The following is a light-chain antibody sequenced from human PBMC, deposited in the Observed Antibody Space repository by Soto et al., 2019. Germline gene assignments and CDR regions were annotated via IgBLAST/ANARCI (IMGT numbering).Light chain of an antibody. CDR3: QQYYSTPYT. V-gene: IGKV4-1*01. Sequence: DIVMTQSPDSLAVSLGERATINCKSSQSVLYSSNNKNYLAWYQQKPGQPPKLLIYSASTRESGVPDRFSGSGSGTDFTPTISSLQAEDVAVYYCQQYYSTPYTFGQGTKLEIK. J-gene: IGKJ2*01. CDR2: SAS. CDR1: QSVLYSSNNKNY.